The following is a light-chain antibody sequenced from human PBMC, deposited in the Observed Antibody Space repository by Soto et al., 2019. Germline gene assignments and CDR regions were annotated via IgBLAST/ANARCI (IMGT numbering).Light chain of an antibody. J-gene: IGLJ1*01. CDR3: GTWDSSLSAVV. CDR1: SPNIGAGYD. Sequence: QSVLTQPPSVSGAPGQRVTISCTGSSPNIGAGYDVHWYQQLPGTAPKLLIYGNSNRPSGVPDRFSGSKSGSSATLAISGLQAGDEAHYYCGTWDSSLSAVVFGTGTKVTVL. V-gene: IGLV1-40*01. CDR2: GNS.